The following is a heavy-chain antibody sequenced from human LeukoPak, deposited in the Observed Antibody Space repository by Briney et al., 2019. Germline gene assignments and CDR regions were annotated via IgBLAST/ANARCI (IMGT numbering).Heavy chain of an antibody. CDR3: ARRAGRGATFSYWYFDL. V-gene: IGHV4-39*01. D-gene: IGHD1-26*01. CDR2: VYFRGSS. J-gene: IGHJ2*01. Sequence: SETLSLTCTVSGGSTNSSSYYWGWIRQPPGKGLEWIGNVYFRGSSYYSPSLKSRVTISVDTSKNQFSLKLSSVTAADTAVYYCARRAGRGATFSYWYFDLWGRGTLVTFSS. CDR1: GGSTNSSSYY.